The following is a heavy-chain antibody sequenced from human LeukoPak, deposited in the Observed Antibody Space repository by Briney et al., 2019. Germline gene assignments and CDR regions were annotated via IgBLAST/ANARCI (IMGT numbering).Heavy chain of an antibody. J-gene: IGHJ4*02. Sequence: GEPLNFSCKTSGYSFTTYWIAWARQIPGKGLEWLGIIYSGDSVRRYSVAFQGQVTSSGDKSLNTAYLQSSSLKASDAVLYYCGGQSGSYVMEWGEEALVTV. CDR2: IYSGDSVR. V-gene: IGHV5-51*01. D-gene: IGHD1-26*01. CDR1: GYSFTTYW. CDR3: GGQSGSYVME.